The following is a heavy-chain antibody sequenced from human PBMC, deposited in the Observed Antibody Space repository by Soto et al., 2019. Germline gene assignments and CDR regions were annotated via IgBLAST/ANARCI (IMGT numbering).Heavy chain of an antibody. CDR1: DDSFRGADYY. Sequence: SETLSLTCTVSDDSFRGADYYWSWLRQPLGKGPEWIGYIYYNAHTKYNPALKSRVTMSVDTSKNQFSLRLSSVPAADTAVYFCGRGPGYIDGWRTFDFWGRGIQVKVSS. CDR2: IYYNAHT. J-gene: IGHJ4*02. CDR3: GRGPGYIDGWRTFDF. D-gene: IGHD6-19*01. V-gene: IGHV4-61*08.